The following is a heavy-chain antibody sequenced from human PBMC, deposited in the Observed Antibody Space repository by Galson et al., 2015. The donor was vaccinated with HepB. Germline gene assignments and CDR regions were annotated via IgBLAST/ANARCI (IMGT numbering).Heavy chain of an antibody. D-gene: IGHD5-24*01. Sequence: SLRLSCAASGFTFSSYALSWVRQAPGKGLEWVSSISGSGGSTYYADSVKGRFTISRDKSKNALYLQMNNLRAEDTAVYYCAKVSVGEMATISYFDYWGQGTLVTVSS. CDR3: AKVSVGEMATISYFDY. J-gene: IGHJ4*02. CDR1: GFTFSSYA. V-gene: IGHV3-23*01. CDR2: ISGSGGST.